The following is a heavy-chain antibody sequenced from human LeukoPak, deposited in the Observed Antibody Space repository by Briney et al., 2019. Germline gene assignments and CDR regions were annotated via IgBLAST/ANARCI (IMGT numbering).Heavy chain of an antibody. V-gene: IGHV3-21*01. J-gene: IGHJ6*03. CDR3: AREGGNYFYMDV. CDR1: GFTFITYG. CDR2: MSGSSTYI. Sequence: GGSLRLSCAASGFTFITYGMHWVRQAPGKGLEWISSMSGSSTYIYYGDSVRGRFTISRDNAKNSLHLQMNSLRADDAGVYYCAREGGNYFYMDVWGIGTTVTISS. D-gene: IGHD2-15*01.